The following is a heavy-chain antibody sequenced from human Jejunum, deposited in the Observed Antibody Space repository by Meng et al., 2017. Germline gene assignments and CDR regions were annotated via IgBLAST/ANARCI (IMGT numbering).Heavy chain of an antibody. CDR2: ISQSGGT. CDR1: GYSISTGYY. J-gene: IGHJ3*02. Sequence: GSLRLSCTVSGYSISTGYYWGWIRQPPGKGLEWIGTISQSGGTFYNPSLKSRVTISVDTSKNQFFLKLSSVTAADTAVYDCARRKSGTNAFDIWGQGTMVTVSS. D-gene: IGHD6-13*01. CDR3: ARRKSGTNAFDI. V-gene: IGHV4-38-2*02.